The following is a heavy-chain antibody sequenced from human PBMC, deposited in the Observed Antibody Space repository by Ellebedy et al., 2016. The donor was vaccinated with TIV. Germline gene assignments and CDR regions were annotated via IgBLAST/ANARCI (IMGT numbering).Heavy chain of an antibody. V-gene: IGHV1-18*01. CDR2: ISAYNGNT. CDR1: GYTFTSYG. Sequence: ASVKVSCKASGYTFTSYGISWVRQAPGQGLEWMGWISAYNGNTNYAQKLQGRVTMTTDTSTSTAYMELRSLRSDDTAVYYCARDRTVTGWAWFDPWGQGTLVTVSS. D-gene: IGHD4-17*01. J-gene: IGHJ5*02. CDR3: ARDRTVTGWAWFDP.